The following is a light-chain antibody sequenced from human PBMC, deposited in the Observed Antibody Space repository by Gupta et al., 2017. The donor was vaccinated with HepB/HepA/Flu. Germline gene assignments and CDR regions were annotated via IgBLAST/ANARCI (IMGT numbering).Light chain of an antibody. CDR1: QSVLYSYNNKNY. J-gene: IGKJ1*01. Sequence: DIVMTQSPDSLAVSLGERATINCKSSQSVLYSYNNKNYLAWYQQKPVQPPKLLIYWASTREYGVPDRFSGRGSGTDFTLTISSRQAEDVAVYYCGQDYSWWTFGQGTKVEIK. CDR2: WAS. CDR3: GQDYSWWT. V-gene: IGKV4-1*01.